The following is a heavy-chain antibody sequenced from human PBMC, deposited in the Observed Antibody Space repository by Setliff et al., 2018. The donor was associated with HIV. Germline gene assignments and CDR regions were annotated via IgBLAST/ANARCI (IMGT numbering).Heavy chain of an antibody. CDR3: ARDLVRVSAHQDDY. CDR2: FYYSGSA. V-gene: IGHV4-59*11. CDR1: GSSISSHY. J-gene: IGHJ4*02. Sequence: TSETLSLTCTVSGSSISSHYWTWIRQPPGRGLEWIGSFYYSGSANYNPSLRSRVSISVDTSNNQFSLKLSSVTAEDTAVYYCARDLVRVSAHQDDYWGQGTLVTVSS. D-gene: IGHD2-2*01.